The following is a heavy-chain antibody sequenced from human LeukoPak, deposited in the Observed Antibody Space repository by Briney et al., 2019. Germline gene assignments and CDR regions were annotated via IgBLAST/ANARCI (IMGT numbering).Heavy chain of an antibody. CDR2: IIPIFGTA. CDR3: ARGLLQQRLPPDYFDY. D-gene: IGHD6-19*01. J-gene: IGHJ4*02. Sequence: SVKVSCKASGGTFSSYAISWVRQAPGQGLEWMGGIIPIFGTANYAQKFQGRVTITADESTSTAYMELSSLRSEDTAVYYCARGLLQQRLPPDYFDYWGQGTLVTVSS. CDR1: GGTFSSYA. V-gene: IGHV1-69*13.